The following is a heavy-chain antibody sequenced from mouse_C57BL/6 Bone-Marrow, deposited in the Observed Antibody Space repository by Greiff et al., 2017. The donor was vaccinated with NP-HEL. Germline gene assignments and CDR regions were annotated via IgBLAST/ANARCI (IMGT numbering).Heavy chain of an antibody. Sequence: QVQLQQPGAELVMPGASVKLSCKASGYTFTSYWMHWVKQRPGQGLEWIGEIDPSGSYTNYNQKFKGKSTLTVDKSSRTAYIQLSSLTSEDSAVYYCARLDFDYWGQGTTLPVSS. J-gene: IGHJ2*01. CDR1: GYTFTSYW. V-gene: IGHV1-69*01. CDR3: ARLDFDY. CDR2: IDPSGSYT.